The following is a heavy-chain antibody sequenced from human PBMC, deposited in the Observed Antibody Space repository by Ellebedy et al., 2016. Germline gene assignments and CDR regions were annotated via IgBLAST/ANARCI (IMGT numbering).Heavy chain of an antibody. CDR2: VYPTDSET. CDR3: ARVADGRYAGQAHYFDY. D-gene: IGHD5-24*01. J-gene: IGHJ4*02. CDR1: EYNFTNYW. Sequence: GESLKISCQGSEYNFTNYWIGWVRQMPGKGLEWMGIVYPTDSETRYSPSFQGQVTFSVDKSISTAYLQWSSLKVSDTAMYFCARVADGRYAGQAHYFDYWGQGTPVTVS. V-gene: IGHV5-51*01.